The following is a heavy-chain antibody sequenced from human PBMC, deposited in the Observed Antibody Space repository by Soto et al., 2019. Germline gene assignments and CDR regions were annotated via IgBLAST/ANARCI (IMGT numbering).Heavy chain of an antibody. Sequence: SVKVSCKASRSTFADSAVQWVRQARGQSLEWIGRIIVESGNKKPAEKFTERVSMSWDMSTSTAFMELRSLSSDDAAVYYCATANNSSPFDYWGLGTLVTVSS. J-gene: IGHJ4*02. D-gene: IGHD3-22*01. CDR3: ATANNSSPFDY. CDR2: IIVESGNK. CDR1: RSTFADSA. V-gene: IGHV1-58*01.